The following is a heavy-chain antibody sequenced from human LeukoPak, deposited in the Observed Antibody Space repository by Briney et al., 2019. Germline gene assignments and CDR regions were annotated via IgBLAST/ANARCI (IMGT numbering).Heavy chain of an antibody. V-gene: IGHV4-34*01. CDR1: GGSFSGYY. CDR2: INHSGST. D-gene: IGHD5-18*01. J-gene: IGHJ4*02. CDR3: ARSSGHSYDYRRSWFDY. Sequence: SETLSLTCAVYGGSFSGYYWSWIRQPPGKGLEWIGEINHSGSTNYNPSLKSRVTISVDTSKNQFSLKLSSVTAADTAVYYCARSSGHSYDYRRSWFDYWGQGTLVTVSS.